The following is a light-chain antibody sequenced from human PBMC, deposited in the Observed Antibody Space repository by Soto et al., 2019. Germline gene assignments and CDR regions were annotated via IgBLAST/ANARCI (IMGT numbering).Light chain of an antibody. CDR2: SNN. CDR1: SSNIGSNT. Sequence: QSVLTQPPSASGTPGQRVTSSCSGSSSNIGSNTVNWYQHLPGTAPKLLIYSNNQRPSGVPDRFSGSQSGTSASLAISGLQSEDEADYYCAAWDDSLNGWVFGGGTKVTVL. V-gene: IGLV1-44*01. J-gene: IGLJ3*02. CDR3: AAWDDSLNGWV.